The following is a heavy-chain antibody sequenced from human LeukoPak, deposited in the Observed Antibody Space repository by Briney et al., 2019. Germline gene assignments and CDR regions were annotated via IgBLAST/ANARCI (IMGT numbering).Heavy chain of an antibody. J-gene: IGHJ4*02. Sequence: SETLSLTCTVSGGSISSHYWSWIRQPPGKGLEGIGYIYYSGSTNYSPSLKSRVTISVDTSKNQFSLKLSSVTAADTAVYYCARLGVVPAAYFDYWGQGTLVTVSS. D-gene: IGHD2-2*01. V-gene: IGHV4-59*11. CDR1: GGSISSHY. CDR3: ARLGVVPAAYFDY. CDR2: IYYSGST.